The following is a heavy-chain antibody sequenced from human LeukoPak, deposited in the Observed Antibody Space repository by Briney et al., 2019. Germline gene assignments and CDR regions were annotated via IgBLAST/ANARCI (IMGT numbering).Heavy chain of an antibody. V-gene: IGHV3-33*06. CDR2: IGYDGSNK. J-gene: IGHJ4*02. CDR1: GFTFSSYG. D-gene: IGHD6-13*01. Sequence: GRSLRLSCAASGFTFSSYGMHWVRQAPGKGLEWVAVIGYDGSNKYYADSVKGRFTISRDNSKNTLYLQMNSLRAEDTAVYYCAKDRWRTGFFDYWGQGTLVTVSS. CDR3: AKDRWRTGFFDY.